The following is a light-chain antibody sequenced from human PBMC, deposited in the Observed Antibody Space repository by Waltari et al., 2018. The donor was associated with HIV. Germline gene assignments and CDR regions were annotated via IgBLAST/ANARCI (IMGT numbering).Light chain of an antibody. CDR3: TSYAGRNTLV. V-gene: IGLV2-8*01. CDR2: EVF. Sequence: QSALTQPPSASVSPGQSVPLSYTGKTSDVGAYNYVSWYQQHPGKAPKLMIYEVFKRPSGVPDRFSGSKSGNTASLTVSGLQAEDEADYYCTSYAGRNTLVFGGGTKLTVL. J-gene: IGLJ2*01. CDR1: TSDVGAYNY.